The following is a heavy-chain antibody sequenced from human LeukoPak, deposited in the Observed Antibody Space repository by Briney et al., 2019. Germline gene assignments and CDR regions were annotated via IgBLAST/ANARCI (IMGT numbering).Heavy chain of an antibody. CDR3: ARDPGIAVSGKYLQH. CDR2: IKLNSGDT. CDR1: GYFFTGYF. Sequence: ASVKVSCKSSGYFFTGYFMHWVRHAPGQGLEWMGWIKLNSGDTNYAQKFQGRVTMTRDTSISTTYMEESRLRSDDTAVYYCARDPGIAVSGKYLQHCGQGTLVTVSS. V-gene: IGHV1-2*02. D-gene: IGHD6-19*01. J-gene: IGHJ1*01.